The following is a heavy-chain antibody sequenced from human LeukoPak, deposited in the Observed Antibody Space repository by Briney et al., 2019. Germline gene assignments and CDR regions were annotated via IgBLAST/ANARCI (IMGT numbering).Heavy chain of an antibody. Sequence: PGGSLRLSCAASGFTFSSYTMNWVRQAPGKGLEWVSSISSSSNIYYADSVKGRFTISRDNAKNSLYLQMNSLRAEDTAVYYCARVHRRRELDPALDYWGQGTLVTVSS. CDR3: ARVHRRRELDPALDY. CDR2: ISSSSNI. D-gene: IGHD1-26*01. CDR1: GFTFSSYT. J-gene: IGHJ4*02. V-gene: IGHV3-21*01.